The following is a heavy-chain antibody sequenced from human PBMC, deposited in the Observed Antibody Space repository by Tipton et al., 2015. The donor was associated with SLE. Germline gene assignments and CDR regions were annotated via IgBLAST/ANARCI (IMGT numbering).Heavy chain of an antibody. V-gene: IGHV3-74*01. Sequence: SLRLSCAASGFTFSSHWMYWVRQAPGKGLVWVSRISRDGSNTYYADSVEGRFTISRDNSKNTLYLQMDSLTTEDTATYYCARDAGTIPEVINYHFDSWGQGTLVTVSS. J-gene: IGHJ4*02. CDR3: ARDAGTIPEVINYHFDS. CDR1: GFTFSSHW. D-gene: IGHD1-14*01. CDR2: ISRDGSNT.